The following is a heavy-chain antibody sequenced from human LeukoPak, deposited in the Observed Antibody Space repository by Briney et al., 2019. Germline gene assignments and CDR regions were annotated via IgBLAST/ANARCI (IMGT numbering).Heavy chain of an antibody. V-gene: IGHV4-61*01. CDR3: ARGGDYGSGSYYRN. CDR1: GGSISSSSYY. J-gene: IGHJ4*02. D-gene: IGHD3-10*01. Sequence: PSETLSLTCTVSGGSISSSSYYWSWIRQPPGKGLEWIGYIYYSGSTNYNPSLKSRVTISVDTSKNQFSLKLSSVTAADTAVYYCARGGDYGSGSYYRNWGQGTLVTVSS. CDR2: IYYSGST.